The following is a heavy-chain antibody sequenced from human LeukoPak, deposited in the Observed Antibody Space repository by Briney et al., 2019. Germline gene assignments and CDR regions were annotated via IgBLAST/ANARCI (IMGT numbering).Heavy chain of an antibody. CDR2: IYWDDDK. CDR3: AHAPELFPGNWFDP. V-gene: IGHV2-5*02. Sequence: ASGPTLVKPTQTLTLTCTFSGFSLSTSGVGVGWIRQPPGKALEWLALIYWDDDKRYSPSLKSRLTITKDTSKNQVVLTMTNMDPVDTATYYCAHAPELFPGNWFDPWGQGTLVTVSS. D-gene: IGHD3-10*01. J-gene: IGHJ5*02. CDR1: GFSLSTSGVG.